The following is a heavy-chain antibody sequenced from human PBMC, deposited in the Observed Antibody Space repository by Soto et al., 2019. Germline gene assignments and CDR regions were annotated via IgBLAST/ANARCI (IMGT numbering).Heavy chain of an antibody. CDR3: ARTARDLLGALDY. CDR2: ISGGTT. CDR1: GFTFDNYA. Sequence: CLRLSCAASGFTFDNYAMSWVRQAPGKGLEWVSSISGGTTNYADSVKGRFTFSRDNSKNTLYLQMNSLRAEDTALYYCARTARDLLGALDYWGQGTLVTVSS. D-gene: IGHD1-26*01. J-gene: IGHJ4*02. V-gene: IGHV3-23*01.